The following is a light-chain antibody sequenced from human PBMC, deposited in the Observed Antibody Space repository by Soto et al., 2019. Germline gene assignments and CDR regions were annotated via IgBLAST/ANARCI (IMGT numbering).Light chain of an antibody. V-gene: IGKV3-15*01. Sequence: EIVMTQSPATLSVSPGDTATLSCRASQSVLNNLAWYQQKAGQAPRLLIYGASTRFSGIPARISGSGSGTDFSLTISSLQSEDFAVYFCQQYNYWPGTFGQGTKPEIK. CDR2: GAS. J-gene: IGKJ2*01. CDR1: QSVLNN. CDR3: QQYNYWPGT.